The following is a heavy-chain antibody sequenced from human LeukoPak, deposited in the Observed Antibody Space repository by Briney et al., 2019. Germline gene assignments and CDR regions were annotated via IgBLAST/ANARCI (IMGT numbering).Heavy chain of an antibody. J-gene: IGHJ4*02. Sequence: SETLSLTCTVSGGSISSYYWSWIRQPPGRGPEWIGYGHYSGSTNYNSSLKSRVTISVDASSNQFSLKLSSVTVADTAVYYCARVGSYYFDYWGQGILVTVSS. CDR3: ARVGSYYFDY. CDR2: GHYSGST. CDR1: GGSISSYY. D-gene: IGHD6-6*01. V-gene: IGHV4-59*01.